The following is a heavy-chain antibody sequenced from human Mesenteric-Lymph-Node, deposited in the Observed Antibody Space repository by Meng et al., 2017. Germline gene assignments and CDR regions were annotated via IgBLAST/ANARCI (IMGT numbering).Heavy chain of an antibody. Sequence: GQLRNGGAGLLKPSETLSLTCAVYGVSFSGYYWSWIRQPPGKGLEWIGEINHSGSTNYNPSLKSRVTISVDTSKNQFSLKLSSVTAADTAVYYCARGSSSSWYFGYWGQGTLVTVSS. J-gene: IGHJ4*02. CDR3: ARGSSSSWYFGY. CDR2: INHSGST. V-gene: IGHV4-34*01. D-gene: IGHD6-13*01. CDR1: GVSFSGYY.